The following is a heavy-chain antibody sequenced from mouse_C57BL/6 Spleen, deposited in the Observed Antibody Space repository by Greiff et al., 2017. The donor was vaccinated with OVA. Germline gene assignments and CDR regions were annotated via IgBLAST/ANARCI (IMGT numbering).Heavy chain of an antibody. CDR3: AKGTMDY. Sequence: EVMLVESGAELVRPGSSVKMSCKTSGYTFTSYGINWVKQRPGQGLEWIGNGYTEYNEKFKGKATLTSDTSSSTAYMQLSSLTSEDSAIYFCAKGTMDYWGQGTSVTVSS. CDR1: GYTFTSYG. J-gene: IGHJ4*01. CDR2: IGNGYT. V-gene: IGHV1-58*01.